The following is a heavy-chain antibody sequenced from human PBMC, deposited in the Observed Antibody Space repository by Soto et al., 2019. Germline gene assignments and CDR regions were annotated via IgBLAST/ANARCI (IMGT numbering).Heavy chain of an antibody. D-gene: IGHD3-22*01. J-gene: IGHJ4*02. V-gene: IGHV4-31*03. Sequence: PSETLSLTCTVSGGSISSGGYYWSWIRQHPGKGLEWIGYIYYSGSTYYNPSLKSRVTISVDTSKNXXXXXXXXVTAADTAVYYCARASTYYYDSSGYYFFDYWGRGTLVTVSS. CDR1: GGSISSGGYY. CDR2: IYYSGST. CDR3: ARASTYYYDSSGYYFFDY.